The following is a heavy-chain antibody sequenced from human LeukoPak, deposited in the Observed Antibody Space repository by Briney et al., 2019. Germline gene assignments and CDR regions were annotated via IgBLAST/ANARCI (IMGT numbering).Heavy chain of an antibody. CDR2: ISYDGSNK. Sequence: PGGSLRLSCAASGFTFSSYGMHWVRQAPGKGLEWVAVISYDGSNKYYADSVKGRFTISRDNSKNTLYLQMNSLRAEDTAVYYCAKDQMATPLLDVWGQGTTVTVSS. V-gene: IGHV3-30*18. D-gene: IGHD5-12*01. CDR1: GFTFSSYG. CDR3: AKDQMATPLLDV. J-gene: IGHJ6*02.